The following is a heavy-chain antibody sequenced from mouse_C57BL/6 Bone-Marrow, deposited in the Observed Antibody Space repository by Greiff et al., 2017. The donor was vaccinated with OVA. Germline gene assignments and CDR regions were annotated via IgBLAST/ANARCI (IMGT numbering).Heavy chain of an antibody. V-gene: IGHV5-12*01. J-gene: IGHJ2*01. CDR1: GFTFSDYY. Sequence: EVKVEESGGGLVQPGGSLKLSCAASGFTFSDYYMYWVRQTPEKRLEWVAYISNGGGSTYYPDTVKGRFTISRDNAKNTLYLQMSRLKSEDTAMYYCARHGYYGSSPFDYWGQGTTLTVSS. D-gene: IGHD1-1*01. CDR3: ARHGYYGSSPFDY. CDR2: ISNGGGST.